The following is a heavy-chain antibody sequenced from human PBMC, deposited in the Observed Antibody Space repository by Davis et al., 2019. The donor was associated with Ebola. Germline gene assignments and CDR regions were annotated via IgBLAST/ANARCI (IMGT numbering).Heavy chain of an antibody. V-gene: IGHV4-59*01. CDR2: IHYSGTT. CDR3: ARSGAYEPFEY. J-gene: IGHJ4*02. CDR1: GGSISGYY. Sequence: PSETLSLTCSVSGGSISGYYWSWIRQTPGKGLESIGWIHYSGTTNYNPSFESRVTTSVDTSKNQCSLKVNSVTAADSALYYCARSGAYEPFEYWGQGTLVTVSS. D-gene: IGHD5-12*01.